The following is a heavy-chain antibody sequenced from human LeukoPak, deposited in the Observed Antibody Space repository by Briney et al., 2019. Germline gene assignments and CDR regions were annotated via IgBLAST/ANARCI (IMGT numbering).Heavy chain of an antibody. J-gene: IGHJ4*02. Sequence: GRSLRLSCAASGFSFSSNVMHWVRQAPGKGLEWVAQISHDGNDKYYADSVKSRFTISRDNSKNTLVLQLDSLRAEDTAVYFCAKVGIGYYYPFDYWGQGTLVTVSS. D-gene: IGHD3-22*01. V-gene: IGHV3-30*18. CDR1: GFSFSSNV. CDR3: AKVGIGYYYPFDY. CDR2: ISHDGNDK.